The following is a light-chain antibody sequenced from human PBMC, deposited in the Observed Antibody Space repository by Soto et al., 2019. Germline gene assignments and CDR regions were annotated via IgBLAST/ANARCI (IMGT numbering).Light chain of an antibody. J-gene: IGKJ1*01. CDR3: QQYGSSPPT. Sequence: EIRLTQSPGTLSLSPGERATLSCRASQSLNRRYLAWYQQKPGQAPRLLIYGASSRDTGIPDRFSGSGSGTDFTLTISRLEPEDFAVYYCQQYGSSPPTFGQGTKVDIK. CDR2: GAS. V-gene: IGKV3-20*01. CDR1: QSLNRRY.